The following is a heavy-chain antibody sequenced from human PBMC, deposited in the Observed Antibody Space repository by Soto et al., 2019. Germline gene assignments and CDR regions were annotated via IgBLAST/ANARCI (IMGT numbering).Heavy chain of an antibody. CDR2: IYYSGST. D-gene: IGHD3-10*01. J-gene: IGHJ4*02. CDR3: ARAPHYGSGSYYPYYFDY. Sequence: QVQLQESGPGLVKPSQTLSLTCTVSGGSISSGGYYWSWIRQHPGKGLEWIGYIYYSGSTYYNPSLKSRVTISVDPSKNQFSLKLSSVTAADTAVYYCARAPHYGSGSYYPYYFDYWGQGTLVTVSS. CDR1: GGSISSGGYY. V-gene: IGHV4-31*03.